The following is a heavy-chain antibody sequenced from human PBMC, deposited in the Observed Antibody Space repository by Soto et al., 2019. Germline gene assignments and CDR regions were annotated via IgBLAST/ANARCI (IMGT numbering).Heavy chain of an antibody. V-gene: IGHV1-58*02. Sequence: ASVKVSCKTSGFMFTSSAMQWLRQARGQRLEWIGWLVVGSGNTHYAQHFQERVTLTRDMSTGTAYMELSSLRSEDTAVYYCAAVPVLRFLKWLPAYFDYWGQGTLVTVSS. J-gene: IGHJ4*02. CDR3: AAVPVLRFLKWLPAYFDY. D-gene: IGHD3-3*01. CDR1: GFMFTSSA. CDR2: LVVGSGNT.